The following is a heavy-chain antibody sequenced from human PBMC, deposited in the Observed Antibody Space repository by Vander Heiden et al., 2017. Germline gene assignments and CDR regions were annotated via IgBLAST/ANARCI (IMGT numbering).Heavy chain of an antibody. Sequence: QVQLVQSGAEVRKPGSSVKVSCRTSGGTFSSFAVNWVRQAPGQGLEWMGGIIPMFGTTNHAQMFQGRVSITADESTGTAYMQLNSLTSNDTAVYYCARLANSGWGPRDTGNPVDVWGQGTTVIVSS. CDR2: IIPMFGTT. V-gene: IGHV1-69*01. CDR1: GGTFSSFA. J-gene: IGHJ6*02. CDR3: ARLANSGWGPRDTGNPVDV. D-gene: IGHD5-12*01.